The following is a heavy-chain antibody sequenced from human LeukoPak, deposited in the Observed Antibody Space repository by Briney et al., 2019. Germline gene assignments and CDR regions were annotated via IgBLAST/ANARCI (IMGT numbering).Heavy chain of an antibody. CDR2: IKQDGSEK. D-gene: IGHD3-22*01. CDR1: GFTFSSYW. CDR3: ARDGYYYDSSGIGDY. V-gene: IGHV3-7*01. J-gene: IGHJ4*02. Sequence: GGSLRLSCAASGFTFSSYWMSWVRQAPGNGLEWVANIKQDGSEKYYVDSVKGRFTISRDNAKNSLYLQMNSLRAEDTAVYYCARDGYYYDSSGIGDYWGQGTMVTVSS.